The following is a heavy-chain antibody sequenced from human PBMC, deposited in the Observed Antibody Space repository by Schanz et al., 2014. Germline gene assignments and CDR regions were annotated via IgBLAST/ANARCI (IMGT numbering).Heavy chain of an antibody. CDR2: INTGVNT. D-gene: IGHD1-26*01. CDR3: ARGGSGSHYRLDY. CDR1: GFTFTNYA. Sequence: EVQLLESGGGLVQPGGSLRLSCAASGFTFTNYAMSWVRQAPGKGLEWVSAINTGVNTYYADSVRGRFTMSRDNSKNTLYLQMNSLRAEDTGLYFCARGGSGSHYRLDYWGQGTLVTVSS. V-gene: IGHV3-23*01. J-gene: IGHJ4*02.